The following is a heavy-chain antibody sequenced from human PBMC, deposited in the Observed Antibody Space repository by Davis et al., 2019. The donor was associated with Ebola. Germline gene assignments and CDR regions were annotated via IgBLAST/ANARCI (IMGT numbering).Heavy chain of an antibody. V-gene: IGHV1-3*01. Sequence: AASVKVSCKASGYTFTSYAMHWVRQAPGQRLEWMGWINAGNGNTKYSQKFQGRVTITRDTSASTAYMELSSLRSEDTAVYYCARGPGRSWFDPWGQGTLVTVSS. CDR1: GYTFTSYA. D-gene: IGHD1-14*01. J-gene: IGHJ5*02. CDR3: ARGPGRSWFDP. CDR2: INAGNGNT.